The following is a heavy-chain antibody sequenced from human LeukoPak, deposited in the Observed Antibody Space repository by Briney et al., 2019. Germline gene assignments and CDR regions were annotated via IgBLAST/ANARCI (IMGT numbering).Heavy chain of an antibody. D-gene: IGHD3-10*01. V-gene: IGHV6-1*01. CDR1: GDSVSSNSAA. CDR3: ARSSIYGSGSYYKPHFDY. CDR2: TYYRSKWYN. J-gene: IGHJ4*02. Sequence: SQTLSLTCAISGDSVSSNSAAWNWIRQSPSRGLEWLGRTYYRSKWYNDYAVSVKSRITINPDTSKNQFSLQLNSVTPEDTAVYYCARSSIYGSGSYYKPHFDYWGQGTLVTVSS.